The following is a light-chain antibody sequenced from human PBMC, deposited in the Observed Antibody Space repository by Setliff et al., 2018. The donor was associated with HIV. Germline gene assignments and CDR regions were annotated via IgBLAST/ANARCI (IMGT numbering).Light chain of an antibody. V-gene: IGLV1-44*01. CDR3: AAWDDSLNAFYV. Sequence: QSVLTQPHSASGTPGQRVTISCSGSSSNIGSNTVNWYQQLPGTAPKLLIYRKNQRPSGVPDRFSGSKSGTSASLAISGLQSDDEADYYCAAWDDSLNAFYVFGTGTKVTVL. CDR1: SSNIGSNT. J-gene: IGLJ1*01. CDR2: RKN.